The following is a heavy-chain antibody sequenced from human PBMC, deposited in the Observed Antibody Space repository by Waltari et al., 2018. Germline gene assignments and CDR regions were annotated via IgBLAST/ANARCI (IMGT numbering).Heavy chain of an antibody. Sequence: QVQLQESGPGLVKPSETLSLTCAVSGYSISSGYYWGWLRQPPGKGLDWIGSIYHSGSTYYNPSLKSRVTISVDTSKNQFSLKLSSVTAADTAVYYCARHRTSYYYDSSGSLYFDYWGQGTLVTVSS. CDR1: GYSISSGYY. V-gene: IGHV4-38-2*01. D-gene: IGHD3-22*01. J-gene: IGHJ4*02. CDR3: ARHRTSYYYDSSGSLYFDY. CDR2: IYHSGST.